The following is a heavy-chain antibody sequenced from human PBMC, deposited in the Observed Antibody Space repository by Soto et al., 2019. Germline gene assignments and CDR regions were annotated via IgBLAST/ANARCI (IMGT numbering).Heavy chain of an antibody. Sequence: QVQLVESGGGVVQPGRSLRLSCAASGFTCSSYGMHWVRQAPGKGLEWVAVISYDGSNKYYADSVKGRFTISRDNSKNTLYLQMNSLRAEDTAVYYCAKVCDFGVVISGYYYYMDVWGKGTTVTVSS. J-gene: IGHJ6*03. CDR2: ISYDGSNK. D-gene: IGHD3-3*01. V-gene: IGHV3-30*18. CDR3: AKVCDFGVVISGYYYYMDV. CDR1: GFTCSSYG.